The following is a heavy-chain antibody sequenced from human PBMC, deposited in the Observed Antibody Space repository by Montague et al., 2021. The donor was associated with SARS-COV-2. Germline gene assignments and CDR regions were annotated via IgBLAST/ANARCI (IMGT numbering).Heavy chain of an antibody. CDR3: ARHRNYGDQSLCNWFHP. CDR2: IYYSGTT. D-gene: IGHD4-17*01. J-gene: IGHJ5*02. Sequence: SETLSLTCTVSGDSTSCPNYYWGWIRQPPGKGLDWIGTIYYSGTTYYNPSLKSRLTISIDTSKNQFSLKLTSVTAADTAVYYCARHRNYGDQSLCNWFHPWGQGTLVTVSS. V-gene: IGHV4-39*01. CDR1: GDSTSCPNYY.